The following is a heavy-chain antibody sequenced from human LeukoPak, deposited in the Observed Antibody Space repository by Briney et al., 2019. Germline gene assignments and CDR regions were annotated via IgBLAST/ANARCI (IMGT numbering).Heavy chain of an antibody. Sequence: SETLSLTCTVSGGSISSYYWSWIRQPPGKGLEWIGYIYYSGSTNYNPSLKSRVTISVDTSKNQFSLKLSSVTAADTAVYYCARVAYYYDSSGYYGGYYYYYYMDVWGKGTTVTISS. CDR3: ARVAYYYDSSGYYGGYYYYYYMDV. CDR2: IYYSGST. J-gene: IGHJ6*03. CDR1: GGSISSYY. D-gene: IGHD3-22*01. V-gene: IGHV4-59*01.